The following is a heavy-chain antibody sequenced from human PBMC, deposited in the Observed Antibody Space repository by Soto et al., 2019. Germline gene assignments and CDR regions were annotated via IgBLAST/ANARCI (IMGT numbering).Heavy chain of an antibody. Sequence: PGESLKISCKASGYTFTSYWIAWVRQMPGKGLEWMGIIYPGDSDTRYSPSFQGQVSISVDKSISTAYLQWSSLKSSDTAIYYCARHTPPSSSAYGIDYWGQGTLVTVSS. D-gene: IGHD6-6*01. J-gene: IGHJ4*02. CDR1: GYTFTSYW. CDR3: ARHTPPSSSAYGIDY. V-gene: IGHV5-51*01. CDR2: IYPGDSDT.